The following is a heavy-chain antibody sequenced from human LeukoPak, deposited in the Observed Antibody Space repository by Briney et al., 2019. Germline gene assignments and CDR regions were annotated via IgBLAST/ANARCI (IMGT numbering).Heavy chain of an antibody. Sequence: GASVKVSCKASGYTFTSYGISWVRQAPGQGLEWMGWISAYNGNTNYAQKLQGRVTMTTDTSTSTAYMELRSLRYDDTAVYYCARDRSPYYDFWSGSDAFDIWGQGTMVTVSS. CDR3: ARDRSPYYDFWSGSDAFDI. CDR2: ISAYNGNT. J-gene: IGHJ3*02. V-gene: IGHV1-18*01. CDR1: GYTFTSYG. D-gene: IGHD3-3*01.